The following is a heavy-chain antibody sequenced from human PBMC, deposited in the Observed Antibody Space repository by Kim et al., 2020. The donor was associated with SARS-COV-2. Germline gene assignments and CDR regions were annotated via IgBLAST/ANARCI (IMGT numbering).Heavy chain of an antibody. D-gene: IGHD4-17*01. CDR3: ARDQDNDYGDNGYAFDI. V-gene: IGHV4-31*02. J-gene: IGHJ3*02. Sequence: LKSRVTISVDTSKNQFSLKLSSVTAADTAVYYCARDQDNDYGDNGYAFDIWGQGTMVTVSS.